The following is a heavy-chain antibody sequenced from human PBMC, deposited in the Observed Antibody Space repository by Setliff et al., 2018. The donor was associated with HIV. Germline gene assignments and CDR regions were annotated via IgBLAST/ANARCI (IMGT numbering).Heavy chain of an antibody. Sequence: PGESLKISCKVSGYEFSTYWITWVRQMPGKGLEWMGRIDPSDSYINYSPSFQGHVTMSTDESTSTAYLQWGSLSASDSSTYYCARLFSYGSGSYHADHWGQGTLVTVSS. CDR1: GYEFSTYW. D-gene: IGHD3-10*01. J-gene: IGHJ4*02. V-gene: IGHV5-10-1*01. CDR3: ARLFSYGSGSYHADH. CDR2: IDPSDSYI.